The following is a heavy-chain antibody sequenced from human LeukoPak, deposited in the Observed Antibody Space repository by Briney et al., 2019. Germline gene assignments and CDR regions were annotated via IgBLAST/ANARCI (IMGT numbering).Heavy chain of an antibody. Sequence: ASVTVSFKSSGYTFTVYYMHWVRQPPGQGLEWMGWINPNSGGTNYAQKFQGRVTMTRDTSISTAYMELSRLRSDDTAVYYCARDGVGYYDSSGYYYFQHWGQGTLVTVSS. D-gene: IGHD3-22*01. CDR1: GYTFTVYY. V-gene: IGHV1-2*02. CDR2: INPNSGGT. CDR3: ARDGVGYYDSSGYYYFQH. J-gene: IGHJ1*01.